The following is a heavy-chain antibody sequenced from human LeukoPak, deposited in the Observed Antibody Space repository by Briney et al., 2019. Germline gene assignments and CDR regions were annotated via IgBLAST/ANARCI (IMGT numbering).Heavy chain of an antibody. D-gene: IGHD3-10*01. CDR1: GFTFSSYA. J-gene: IGHJ3*02. V-gene: IGHV3-23*01. Sequence: GGSLRLSCAASGFTFSSYAMSWVRQAPGKGLEWASAISGSGGSTYYADSVKGRFTISRDNSKNTLYLQMNSLRAEDTAVYYCAKGVRGVIIPFGAFDIWGQGTMVTVSS. CDR2: ISGSGGST. CDR3: AKGVRGVIIPFGAFDI.